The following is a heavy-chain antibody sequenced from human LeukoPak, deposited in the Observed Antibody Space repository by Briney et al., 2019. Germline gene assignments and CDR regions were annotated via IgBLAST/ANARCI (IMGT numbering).Heavy chain of an antibody. CDR2: IKQDGSEK. D-gene: IGHD3-22*01. Sequence: SGGPLRLSCAASGFTFSSYWMSWVRQAPGKGLEWVANIKQDGSEKYYVDSVKGRFTISRDNAKNSLYLQMNSLRAEDTAVYYCARDSPIYDSSGYYDYYYYYMDVWGKGTTVTVSS. CDR3: ARDSPIYDSSGYYDYYYYYMDV. CDR1: GFTFSSYW. V-gene: IGHV3-7*01. J-gene: IGHJ6*03.